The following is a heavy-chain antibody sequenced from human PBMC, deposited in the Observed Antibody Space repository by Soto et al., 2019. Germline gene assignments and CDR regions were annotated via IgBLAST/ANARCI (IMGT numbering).Heavy chain of an antibody. CDR3: AKDRLAANFDY. Sequence: EVQVLDSGGGLVQPGGSLRLSCAASGFTFNNYAMNWVRQAPGKRLEWGATISASGGSTYYADSVKGRFTISRDNSKNTLYLQMNGLRVEDTAVYYCAKDRLAANFDYWGQGPQVTVSS. CDR1: GFTFNNYA. CDR2: ISASGGST. J-gene: IGHJ4*02. V-gene: IGHV3-23*01. D-gene: IGHD5-18*01.